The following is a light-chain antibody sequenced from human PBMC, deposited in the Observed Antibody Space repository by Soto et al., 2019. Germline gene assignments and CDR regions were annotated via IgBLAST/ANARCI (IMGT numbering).Light chain of an antibody. CDR2: GAS. Sequence: EIVMTQSPATLSVSPGERATLSCRASQSVSSILAWYQQKPGQAPRLLIYGASTRATGIPARFSGSGSGTEFTLTISSLQSEDFAVYYCPQYNNWPWTFGQGTKV. V-gene: IGKV3-15*01. CDR3: PQYNNWPWT. J-gene: IGKJ1*01. CDR1: QSVSSI.